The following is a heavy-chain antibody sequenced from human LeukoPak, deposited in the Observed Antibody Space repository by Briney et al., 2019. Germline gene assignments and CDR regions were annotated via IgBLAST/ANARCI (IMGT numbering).Heavy chain of an antibody. CDR2: IYYHENT. CDR3: ASSPACSSTSCYIALSWFDP. J-gene: IGHJ5*02. V-gene: IGHV4-38-2*01. Sequence: GSLRLSCAASGFTVSSNYMSWVRQAPGKGLEWIGSIYYHENTYYNSSLKSRVTISVDTSKNQFSLKLSSVTAADTAVYYCASSPACSSTSCYIALSWFDPWGQGTLVTVSS. CDR1: GFTVSSNY. D-gene: IGHD2-2*01.